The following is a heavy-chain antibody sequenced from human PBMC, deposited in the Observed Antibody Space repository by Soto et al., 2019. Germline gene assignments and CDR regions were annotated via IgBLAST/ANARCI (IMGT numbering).Heavy chain of an antibody. D-gene: IGHD3-10*01. Sequence: ASVKVSCKASGYTFTSYDINWVRQATGQGLEYLGWMNPNSGNTAYVQKFQGRVTMTWDTSITTAYMELSSLRSEDTAVYYCAREHYGNSAWFDPWGQGTLVTVSS. CDR2: MNPNSGNT. V-gene: IGHV1-8*01. CDR1: GYTFTSYD. J-gene: IGHJ5*02. CDR3: AREHYGNSAWFDP.